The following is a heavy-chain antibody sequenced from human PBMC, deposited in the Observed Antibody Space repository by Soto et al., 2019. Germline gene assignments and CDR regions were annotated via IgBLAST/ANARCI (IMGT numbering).Heavy chain of an antibody. CDR3: ARVRITMVRGVIRNYYYYGMDV. CDR2: INHSGST. V-gene: IGHV4-34*01. D-gene: IGHD3-10*01. J-gene: IGHJ6*02. CDR1: GGSFSGYY. Sequence: EPLSLTCAVYGGSFSGYYWSWIRQPPGKGLEWIGEINHSGSTNYNPSLKSRVTISVDTSKNQFSLKLSSVTAADTAVYYCARVRITMVRGVIRNYYYYGMDVWGQGTTVTVSS.